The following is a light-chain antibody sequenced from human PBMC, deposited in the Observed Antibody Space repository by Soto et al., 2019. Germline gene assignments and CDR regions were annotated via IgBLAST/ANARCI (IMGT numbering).Light chain of an antibody. J-gene: IGKJ1*01. CDR1: QSIGRF. CDR3: QQYNSWPRT. V-gene: IGKV1-5*01. Sequence: DTQMTHSPSTLSASVRDSVTITCRASQSIGRFLAWYQHQPGKAPKLLIYDASTLESGVPSRFSGTGSGTEFTLTISSLQSEDFATYYCQQYNSWPRTFGEGTKVDI. CDR2: DAS.